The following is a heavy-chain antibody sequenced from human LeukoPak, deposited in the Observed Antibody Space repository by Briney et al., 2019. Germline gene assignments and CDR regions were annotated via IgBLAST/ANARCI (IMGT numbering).Heavy chain of an antibody. D-gene: IGHD2-15*01. CDR1: GFTFSSYS. CDR3: ARDGDIVVVVAVNYFDY. CDR2: ISSSSSYI. J-gene: IGHJ4*02. Sequence: GGSLRLSCAASGFTFSSYSMSGVGQAPGKGLDWVSSISSSSSYIYYADSVKGRFTISRDNAKNSLYLQMNSLRAEDTAIYYCARDGDIVVVVAVNYFDYWGQGTLVTVSS. V-gene: IGHV3-21*01.